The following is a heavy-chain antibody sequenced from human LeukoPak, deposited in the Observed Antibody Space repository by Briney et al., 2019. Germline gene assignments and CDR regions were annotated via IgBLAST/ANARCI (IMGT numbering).Heavy chain of an antibody. CDR2: ISGSGDST. CDR3: AKGGAVSSKSITMVRGTRRYYYYMDV. CDR1: GFTFSSFG. Sequence: GGTLRLSCGASGFTFSSFGMSWVRQAPGKGLEWVSTISGSGDSTYYADSVKGRFTISRDNSKNTLYLQMNSLRAEDTAVYYCAKGGAVSSKSITMVRGTRRYYYYMDVWGKGTTVTISS. J-gene: IGHJ6*03. V-gene: IGHV3-23*01. D-gene: IGHD3-10*01.